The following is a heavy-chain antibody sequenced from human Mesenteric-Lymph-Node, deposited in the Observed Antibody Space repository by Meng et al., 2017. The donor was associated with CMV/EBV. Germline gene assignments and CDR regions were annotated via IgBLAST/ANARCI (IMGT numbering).Heavy chain of an antibody. D-gene: IGHD3-3*01. CDR1: GFSFSTYA. CDR3: AKEATIFGVVRYGLDV. Sequence: ETLSLTCVASGFSFSTYAMTWVRQSPGKGLEWVSYIYSAGPSTYYADSVKGRFTISRDNSKNTLYLQMNSLRAEDTAVYYCAKEATIFGVVRYGLDVWGQGTTVTVSS. CDR2: IYSAGPST. J-gene: IGHJ6*02. V-gene: IGHV3-23*03.